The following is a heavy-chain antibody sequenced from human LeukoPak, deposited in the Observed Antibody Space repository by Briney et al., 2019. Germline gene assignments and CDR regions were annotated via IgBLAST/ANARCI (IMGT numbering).Heavy chain of an antibody. CDR2: IYPGDSDT. V-gene: IGHV5-51*01. CDR3: ARGLGRLGELSFALPLRFDP. Sequence: HGESLKISCKGSGYRFTTYWIGWVRQMPGKGLEWMGIIYPGDSDTRYSPSFQGQVTISADKSISTAYLQWSSLKASDTAMYYCARGLGRLGELSFALPLRFDPWGQGTLVTVSS. CDR1: GYRFTTYW. J-gene: IGHJ5*02. D-gene: IGHD3-16*02.